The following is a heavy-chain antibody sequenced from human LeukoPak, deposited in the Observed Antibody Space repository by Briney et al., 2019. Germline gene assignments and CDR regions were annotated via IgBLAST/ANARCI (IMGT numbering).Heavy chain of an antibody. CDR1: GFTFSGSA. V-gene: IGHV3-73*01. J-gene: IGHJ6*04. D-gene: IGHD6-13*01. Sequence: GGSLRLSCAASGFTFSGSAMHWVRQASGKGLEWVGRIRSKANSYATAYAASVKGRFTISRDDSKNTAYLQMNSLKAEDTAVYYCTRQVEAAAYYYYYGMDVWGKGTTVTVSS. CDR3: TRQVEAAAYYYYYGMDV. CDR2: IRSKANSYAT.